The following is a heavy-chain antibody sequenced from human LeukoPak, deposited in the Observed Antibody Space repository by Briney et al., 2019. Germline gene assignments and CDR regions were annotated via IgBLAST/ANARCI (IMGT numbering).Heavy chain of an antibody. D-gene: IGHD5-12*01. Sequence: PSETLSLTCAVYGGSFSGYYWSWIRQPPGKGLEGIGEINHSGSTNYNPSLKSRVTISVDTSKNQFSLKLSSVTAADTAVYYCARVIPRGSWLRGRIWFDPWGQGTLVTVSS. CDR3: ARVIPRGSWLRGRIWFDP. V-gene: IGHV4-34*01. J-gene: IGHJ5*02. CDR1: GGSFSGYY. CDR2: INHSGST.